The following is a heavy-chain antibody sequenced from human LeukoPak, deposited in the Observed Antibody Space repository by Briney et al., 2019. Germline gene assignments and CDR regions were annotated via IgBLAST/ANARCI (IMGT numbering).Heavy chain of an antibody. D-gene: IGHD3-10*01. J-gene: IGHJ4*02. V-gene: IGHV4-61*08. Sequence: PSETLSLTCGVSGGSFNSDDYYWNWLRQPPGRGLEWIGYIYYGGNTNYNPSLRSRVTISMDTSKNQFSLKVNSVTAADTAVYFCASGPRNYYYSGSYHYWGQGTLVTVSS. CDR1: GGSFNSDDYY. CDR3: ASGPRNYYYSGSYHY. CDR2: IYYGGNT.